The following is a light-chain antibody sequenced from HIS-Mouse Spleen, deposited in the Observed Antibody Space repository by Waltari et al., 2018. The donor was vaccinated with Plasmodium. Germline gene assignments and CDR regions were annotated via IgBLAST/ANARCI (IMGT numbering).Light chain of an antibody. Sequence: DIVMTQSPDSLAVSLGARATITCKSSQSVLYSSNNKNYLAWYQQNPGQPPKVLIYWASTRGSAVPDRFSGSGAGTDVTLTISSLQAEDVAVYYCQQYYSTPDTFGQGTKLEIK. V-gene: IGKV4-1*01. CDR1: QSVLYSSNNKNY. J-gene: IGKJ2*01. CDR3: QQYYSTPDT. CDR2: WAS.